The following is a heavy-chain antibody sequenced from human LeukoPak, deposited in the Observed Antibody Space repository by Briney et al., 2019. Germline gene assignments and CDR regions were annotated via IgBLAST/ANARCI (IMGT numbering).Heavy chain of an antibody. V-gene: IGHV3-66*01. Sequence: GGSLRLSCAASGFTFSSYGMSWVRQAPGKGLEWVSVIYSGGSTYYADSVKGRFTISRDNSKNTLYLQMNSLRAEDTAVYYCARGGGLYDSSAFDIWGQGTMVTVSS. CDR2: IYSGGST. J-gene: IGHJ3*02. D-gene: IGHD3-22*01. CDR3: ARGGGLYDSSAFDI. CDR1: GFTFSSYG.